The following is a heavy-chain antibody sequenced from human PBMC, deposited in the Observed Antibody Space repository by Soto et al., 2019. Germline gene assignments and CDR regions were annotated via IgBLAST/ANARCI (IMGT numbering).Heavy chain of an antibody. V-gene: IGHV1-18*01. D-gene: IGHD2-15*01. CDR3: ARDRIVVFVAAHHYIDV. Sequence: ASVKVSCKASGYTFTSYGISWGRQAPGQGLEWMGWISAYSGNTNYAQKLQGRVTMTTDTSTSTAYMELRSLRSDDTAVYYCARDRIVVFVAAHHYIDVWGKRTTVTVSS. CDR2: ISAYSGNT. CDR1: GYTFTSYG. J-gene: IGHJ6*03.